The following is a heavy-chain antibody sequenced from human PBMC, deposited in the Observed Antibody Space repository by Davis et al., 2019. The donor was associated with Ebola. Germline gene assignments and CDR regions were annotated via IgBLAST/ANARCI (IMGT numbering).Heavy chain of an antibody. CDR3: ARADSLTGKSGMDV. V-gene: IGHV3-7*03. CDR1: SIINYW. CDR2: INQVGSEK. Sequence: GESLKISCVASSIINYWMNWVRQAPGRGLEWVANINQVGSEKNYVDSVKGRITISRDNAKNSLYLQMNSLTAEDTAVYYCARADSLTGKSGMDVWGQGTTVTVSS. D-gene: IGHD3-22*01. J-gene: IGHJ6*02.